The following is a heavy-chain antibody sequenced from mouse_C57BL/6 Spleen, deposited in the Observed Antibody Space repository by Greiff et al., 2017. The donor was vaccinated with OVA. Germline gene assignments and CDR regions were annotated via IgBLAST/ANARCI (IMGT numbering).Heavy chain of an antibody. Sequence: EVKLVESGGDLVKPGGSLKLSCAASGFTFSSYGMSLVRQTPDKRLEWVATISSGGSYTYYPDSVKGRFTISRDNAKNTLYLQMSSLKSEDTAMYYCAGYGSSYEECAYWGQGTLVTVSA. CDR3: AGYGSSYEECAY. D-gene: IGHD1-1*01. J-gene: IGHJ3*01. V-gene: IGHV5-6*02. CDR1: GFTFSSYG. CDR2: ISSGGSYT.